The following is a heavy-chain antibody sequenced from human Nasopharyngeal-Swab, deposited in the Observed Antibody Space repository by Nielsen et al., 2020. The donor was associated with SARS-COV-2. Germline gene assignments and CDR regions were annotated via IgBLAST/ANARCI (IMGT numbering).Heavy chain of an antibody. D-gene: IGHD6-13*01. CDR2: ISSSSSYI. CDR3: ASSLRQQYVHYYMDV. Sequence: GESLKISCAASGFTFSSYSMNWVRQAPGKGLEWVSSISSSSSYIYYADSVKGRFTISRDNAKNSLYQQMNSLRAEDTAVYYCASSLRQQYVHYYMDVWGKGTTVTVSS. V-gene: IGHV3-21*01. J-gene: IGHJ6*03. CDR1: GFTFSSYS.